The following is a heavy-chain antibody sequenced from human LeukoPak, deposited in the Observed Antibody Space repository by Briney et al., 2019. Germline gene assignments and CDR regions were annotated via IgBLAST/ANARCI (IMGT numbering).Heavy chain of an antibody. CDR3: ASRSSAYYYFDY. CDR2: INWNGGST. V-gene: IGHV3-20*04. D-gene: IGHD2-8*01. Sequence: GGSLRLSCAASGFTFDDYGMSWVRQAPGKGLEWVSGINWNGGSTGYADSVKGRFTISRDNAKNSLYLQMNSLRAEDTAVYYCASRSSAYYYFDYWGQGTLVTVSS. CDR1: GFTFDDYG. J-gene: IGHJ4*02.